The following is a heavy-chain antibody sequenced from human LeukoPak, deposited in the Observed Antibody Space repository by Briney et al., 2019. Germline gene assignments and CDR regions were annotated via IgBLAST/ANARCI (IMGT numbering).Heavy chain of an antibody. CDR1: GFTFSSYS. Sequence: PGGSLRLSCAASGFTFSSYSMNWVRQAPGKGLEWVSSISSSSSYIYYADSVKGRFTISRDNAKNSLYLQMSSLRAEDTAVYYCARVVVDYGSGSRSEHFDYWGQGTLVTVSS. CDR3: ARVVVDYGSGSRSEHFDY. V-gene: IGHV3-21*01. D-gene: IGHD3-10*01. J-gene: IGHJ4*02. CDR2: ISSSSSYI.